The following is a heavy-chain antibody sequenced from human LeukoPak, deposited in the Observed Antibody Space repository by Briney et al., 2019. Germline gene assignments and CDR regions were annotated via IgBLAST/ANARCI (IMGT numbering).Heavy chain of an antibody. D-gene: IGHD4-17*01. CDR1: GFTFSDYY. CDR2: IDTSTTIT. J-gene: IGHJ4*02. V-gene: IGHV3-11*01. CDR3: ASGLDYGGKGAAH. Sequence: PGGSLRLSCTASGFTFSDYYMTWIRQAPGKGLEWVAHIDTSTTITYYADSVKGRFTISRDNAKNSLYLHMDSLRPNDTAFYHCASGLDYGGKGAAHWGQGTVVIVS.